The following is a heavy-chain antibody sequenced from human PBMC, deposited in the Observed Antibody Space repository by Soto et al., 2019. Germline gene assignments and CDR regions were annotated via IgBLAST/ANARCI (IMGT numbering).Heavy chain of an antibody. V-gene: IGHV3-30*18. CDR1: GFTFSSYG. Sequence: HPGGSLRLSCAASGFTFSSYGMHWVRQAPGKGLEWVAVISYDGSNKYYADSVKGRFTISRDNSKNTLYLQMNSLRAEDTAVYYCAKDLITIFGVGGGEYYYGMDVWGQGTTVTVSS. J-gene: IGHJ6*02. CDR3: AKDLITIFGVGGGEYYYGMDV. D-gene: IGHD3-3*01. CDR2: ISYDGSNK.